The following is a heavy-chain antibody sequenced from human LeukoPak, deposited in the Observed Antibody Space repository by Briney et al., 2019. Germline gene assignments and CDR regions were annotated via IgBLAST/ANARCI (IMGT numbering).Heavy chain of an antibody. Sequence: SETLSLTCTVSGGSISSGGYYWSWIRQHPGKGLEWIGYIYYSGSTNYNPSLKSRVTISVDTSKNQFSLKLSSVTAADTAVYYCARAPKLLWFGELLVGWFDPWGQGTLVTVSS. J-gene: IGHJ5*02. CDR1: GGSISSGGYY. D-gene: IGHD3-10*01. CDR2: IYYSGST. CDR3: ARAPKLLWFGELLVGWFDP. V-gene: IGHV4-61*08.